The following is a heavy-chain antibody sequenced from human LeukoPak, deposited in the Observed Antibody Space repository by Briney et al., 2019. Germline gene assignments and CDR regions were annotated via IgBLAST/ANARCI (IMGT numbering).Heavy chain of an antibody. V-gene: IGHV3-74*01. CDR3: AGGGRGSFSDY. D-gene: IGHD1-26*01. J-gene: IGHJ4*02. CDR2: INSDGSSK. CDR1: GFTFSSSW. Sequence: GGSLRLSCAASGFTFSSSWMHWVRQAPGKGLVWVSRINSDGSSKTYAAYVKGRFTISRDNAKNTLYLHMNSLRAEDTAVYSCAGGGRGSFSDYWGQGTLVTVSS.